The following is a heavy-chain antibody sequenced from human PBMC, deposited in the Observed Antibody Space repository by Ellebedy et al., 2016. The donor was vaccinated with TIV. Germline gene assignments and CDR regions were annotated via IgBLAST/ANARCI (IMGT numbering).Heavy chain of an antibody. CDR1: GFTFTSSA. V-gene: IGHV1-58*01. J-gene: IGHJ6*03. D-gene: IGHD2-2*01. CDR2: IVVGSGNT. CDR3: AAGDVVVPAVQSHYYYMDV. Sequence: SVKVSCXASGFTFTSSAVQWVRQARGQRLEWIGWIVVGSGNTNYAQKFQERVTITRDMSTSTAYMELSSLRSEDTAVYYCAAGDVVVPAVQSHYYYMDVWGKGTTVTVSS.